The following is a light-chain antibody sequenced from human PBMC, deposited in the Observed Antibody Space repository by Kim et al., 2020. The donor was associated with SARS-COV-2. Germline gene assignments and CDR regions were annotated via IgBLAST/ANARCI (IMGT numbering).Light chain of an antibody. J-gene: IGLJ1*01. CDR3: TSYAHNYIYV. CDR2: AVS. CDR1: SSDIGRYNL. V-gene: IGLV2-23*02. Sequence: GQSITLSCPVPSSDIGRYNLVAWYQQNPGKAPRLIIFAVSERPSGVSDRFSGSKSGNTASLTISGLQAEDEADYYCTSYAHNYIYVFGSGTKVTVL.